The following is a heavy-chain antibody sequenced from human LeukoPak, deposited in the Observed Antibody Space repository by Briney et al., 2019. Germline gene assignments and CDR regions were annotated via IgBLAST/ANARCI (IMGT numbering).Heavy chain of an antibody. CDR1: GVSVSTSGVG. CDR2: IYWDDDK. CDR3: AHRGSGSVAFDI. J-gene: IGHJ3*02. Sequence: SGPTQANPRQLLTLIRNLSGVSVSTSGVGVGWIRQPPGKALEWLALIYWDDDKRYSPSLKSRVTITKDTSKHQVVLTMTNMDPVDTATYYCAHRGSGSVAFDIWGLGKMVTVSS. D-gene: IGHD3-10*01. V-gene: IGHV2-5*02.